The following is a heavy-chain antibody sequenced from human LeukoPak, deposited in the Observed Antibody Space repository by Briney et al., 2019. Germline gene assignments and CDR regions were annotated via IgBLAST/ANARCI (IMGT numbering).Heavy chain of an antibody. J-gene: IGHJ3*02. CDR2: ISAYNGNT. CDR1: GYTFTSYG. CDR3: AREVRDSSGYYSQGSDAFDI. D-gene: IGHD3-22*01. Sequence: GASVKVSCKASGYTFTSYGISWVRQAPGQGLEWMGWISAYNGNTNYAQKLQGRVTMTTDTSTSTAYMELRSLRSDDTAVYYCAREVRDSSGYYSQGSDAFDIWGQGTIVTVSS. V-gene: IGHV1-18*01.